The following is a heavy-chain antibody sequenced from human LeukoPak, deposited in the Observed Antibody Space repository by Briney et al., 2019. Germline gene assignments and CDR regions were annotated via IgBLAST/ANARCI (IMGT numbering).Heavy chain of an antibody. CDR1: GYTFTSYD. Sequence: ASVKVSCKASGYTFTSYDINWVRQATGQGLEWMGRMNPNSGNTGYAQKFHGRVTITWNPSLSTAYTQLSSLRSEDTAVYYCPGGSTRSGFDPWGQGTLVTVSS. D-gene: IGHD2-2*01. CDR2: MNPNSGNT. V-gene: IGHV1-8*03. CDR3: PGGSTRSGFDP. J-gene: IGHJ5*02.